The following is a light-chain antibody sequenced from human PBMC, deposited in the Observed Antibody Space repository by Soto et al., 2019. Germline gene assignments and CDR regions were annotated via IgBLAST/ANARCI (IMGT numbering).Light chain of an antibody. CDR1: QSIRNW. Sequence: DIQMTQSPSTLSASVGDRVTITCRASQSIRNWLAWYQQKPGKAPKLLIFGASGVESGVPSRFSGSGSGTEFTLTISSMQSDDFATYYCQQYNSYTFGQGTKREIK. CDR2: GAS. CDR3: QQYNSYT. J-gene: IGKJ2*01. V-gene: IGKV1-5*03.